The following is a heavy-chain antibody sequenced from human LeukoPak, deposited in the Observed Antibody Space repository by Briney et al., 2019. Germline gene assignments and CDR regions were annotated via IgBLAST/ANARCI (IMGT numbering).Heavy chain of an antibody. CDR1: GGSISSSSYY. CDR2: IYYSGST. CDR3: ARHGDYYDSRKDFDY. Sequence: SETLSLTCTVSGGSISSSSYYWGWIRQPPGKGLEWIGSIYYSGSTYYNPSLKSRVTISVDTSKNQFSLKLSSVTAEDTAVYYCARHGDYYDSRKDFDYWGQGTLVTVSS. J-gene: IGHJ4*02. D-gene: IGHD3-22*01. V-gene: IGHV4-39*01.